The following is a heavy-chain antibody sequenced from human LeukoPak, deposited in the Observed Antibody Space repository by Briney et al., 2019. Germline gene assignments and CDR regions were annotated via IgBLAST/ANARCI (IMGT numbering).Heavy chain of an antibody. CDR3: AKGGYGSGSPTYHDY. CDR2: IRSDGGNE. CDR1: GFTFSNYG. V-gene: IGHV3-30*02. D-gene: IGHD3-10*01. Sequence: GGSLRLSCAASGFTFSNYGMSWVRQAPGKGLQWVAFIRSDGGNEHSADSVKGRFTISRDNSKNTLYLQMNSLRPEDTAMYYCAKGGYGSGSPTYHDYWGQGTLVTVSS. J-gene: IGHJ4*02.